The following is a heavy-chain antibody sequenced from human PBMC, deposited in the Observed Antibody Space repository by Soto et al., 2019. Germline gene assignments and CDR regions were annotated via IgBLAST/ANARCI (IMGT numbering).Heavy chain of an antibody. CDR3: ARDLLGYCSSTSCYTSGFNWFDP. V-gene: IGHV1-69*13. J-gene: IGHJ5*02. CDR1: GYTFTSYG. D-gene: IGHD2-2*02. CDR2: IIPIFGTA. Sequence: ASVKVSCKASGYTFTSYGISWVRQAPGQGLEWMGGIIPIFGTANYAQKFQGRVTITADESTSTAYMELSSLRSEDTTVYYCARDLLGYCSSTSCYTSGFNWFDPWGQGTLVTVSS.